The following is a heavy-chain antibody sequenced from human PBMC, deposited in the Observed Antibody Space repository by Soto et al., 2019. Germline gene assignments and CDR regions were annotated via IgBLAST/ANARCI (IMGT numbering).Heavy chain of an antibody. J-gene: IGHJ6*03. CDR1: GGTLNSYT. Sequence: GASVKVSCKASGGTLNSYTINWVRQAPGHGLEWLGRISPYNGDTNYAQTLQGRVTITTDTSTSTAYMELRGLRSDDTAIYYCASVRQLVGYFYYYMDVWGKGTTVTVSS. D-gene: IGHD6-6*01. CDR3: ASVRQLVGYFYYYMDV. CDR2: ISPYNGDT. V-gene: IGHV1-18*01.